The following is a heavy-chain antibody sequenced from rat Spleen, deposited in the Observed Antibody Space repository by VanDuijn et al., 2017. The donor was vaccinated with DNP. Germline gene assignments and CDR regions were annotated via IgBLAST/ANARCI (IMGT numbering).Heavy chain of an antibody. CDR1: GFTFRSFP. J-gene: IGHJ3*01. CDR2: FSTIGDDT. CDR3: TRNYPGANWFAY. V-gene: IGHV5-46*01. D-gene: IGHD1-4*01. Sequence: LVESGGGLVPPGRSIKLSCAASGFTFRSFPMAWVRQAPTKGLEWVATFSTIGDDTFYRDSVKGRFSLSRDNAKSTLYLPVNSLRSEDTATYYCTRNYPGANWFAYWGQGTLVTVSS.